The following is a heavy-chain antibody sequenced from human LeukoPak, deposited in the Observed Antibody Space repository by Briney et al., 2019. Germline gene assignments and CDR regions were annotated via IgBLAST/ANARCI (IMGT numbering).Heavy chain of an antibody. CDR3: AKRRRDISSGYYSDY. V-gene: IGHV3-53*01. D-gene: IGHD3-22*01. CDR1: GFTVSSNY. Sequence: GGSLRLSCAASGFTVSSNYMSWVRQAPGKGLEWVSVIYSGGSTYYADSVKGRFTISRDNSKNTLYLQMNSLRAEDTAVYYCAKRRRDISSGYYSDYWGQGTLVTVSS. J-gene: IGHJ4*02. CDR2: IYSGGST.